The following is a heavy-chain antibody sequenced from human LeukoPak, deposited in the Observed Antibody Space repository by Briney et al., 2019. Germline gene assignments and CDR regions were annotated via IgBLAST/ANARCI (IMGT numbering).Heavy chain of an antibody. CDR3: AGILSSTSSVDY. CDR2: INRSGST. D-gene: IGHD2-2*01. V-gene: IGHV4-34*01. J-gene: IGHJ4*02. Sequence: SETLSLTCAVYGGSFSGYYWSWIRQPPGKGLEWIGEINRSGSTNYNPSPKSRVTISVDTSKNQFSLKLSSVTAADTAVYYCAGILSSTSSVDYWGQGTLVTVSS. CDR1: GGSFSGYY.